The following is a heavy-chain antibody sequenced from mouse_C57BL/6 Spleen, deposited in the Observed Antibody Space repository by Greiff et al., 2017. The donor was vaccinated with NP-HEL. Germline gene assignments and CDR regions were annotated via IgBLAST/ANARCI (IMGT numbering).Heavy chain of an antibody. Sequence: QVQLKQSGPELVKPGASVKISCKASGYAFSSSWMNWVKQRPGKGLEWIGRIYPGDGDTNYNGKFKGKATLTADKSSSTAYMQLSSLTSEDSAVYFCAYGYDGWYFDVWGTGTTVTVSS. CDR3: AYGYDGWYFDV. J-gene: IGHJ1*03. V-gene: IGHV1-82*01. D-gene: IGHD2-2*01. CDR1: GYAFSSSW. CDR2: IYPGDGDT.